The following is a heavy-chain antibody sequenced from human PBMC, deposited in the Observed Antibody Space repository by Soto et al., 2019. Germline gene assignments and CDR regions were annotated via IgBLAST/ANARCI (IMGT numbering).Heavy chain of an antibody. V-gene: IGHV4-59*01. CDR1: DGSISSYY. J-gene: IGHJ4*02. D-gene: IGHD1-1*01. Sequence: PSETLSLTCTVSDGSISSYYWGWIRQPPGKGLEWIGYIFYTGGTNYNPSLKSRVTISVDTSKNQFSLKLSSVTAADTAVYYCGRHYPIGNNWNYFDYWGQGTLVTVSS. CDR3: GRHYPIGNNWNYFDY. CDR2: IFYTGGT.